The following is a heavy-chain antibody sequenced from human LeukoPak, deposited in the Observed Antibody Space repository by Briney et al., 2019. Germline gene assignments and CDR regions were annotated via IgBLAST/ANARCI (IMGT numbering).Heavy chain of an antibody. D-gene: IGHD2-2*01. J-gene: IGHJ4*02. CDR3: ATPGLLGYCSSAICAPPGY. V-gene: IGHV3-11*03. CDR1: GFTFSDYY. CDR2: ISGSSTHT. Sequence: GGSLRLSCAASGFTFSDYYMSWIRQAPGKGLEWWSYISGSSTHTNYADSVKGRFTISRDNAKKSLYLKMNSLRAEDTAVYYCATPGLLGYCSSAICAPPGYWGQGTLVTVSS.